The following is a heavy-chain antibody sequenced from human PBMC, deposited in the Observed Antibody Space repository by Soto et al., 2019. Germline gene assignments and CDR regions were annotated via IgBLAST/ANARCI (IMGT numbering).Heavy chain of an antibody. CDR2: IYWDDDK. V-gene: IGHV2-5*02. CDR3: AHTVGLVVVTSEDEYFQH. J-gene: IGHJ1*01. CDR1: GFSLSTSGVG. D-gene: IGHD2-15*01. Sequence: ITLKESGPTLVKPTQTLTLTCTFSGFSLSTSGVGVGWIRQPPGKALEWLAVIYWDDDKGYSPSLKNRLTITKDTSKNQVVLTMTNMDPVDTATYYCAHTVGLVVVTSEDEYFQHWGQGTQVTVSS.